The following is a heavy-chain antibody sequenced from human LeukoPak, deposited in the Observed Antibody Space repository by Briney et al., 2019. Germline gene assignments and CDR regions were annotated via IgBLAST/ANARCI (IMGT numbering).Heavy chain of an antibody. D-gene: IGHD1-20*01. CDR3: ARVGVNWNDERGAFDI. J-gene: IGHJ3*02. Sequence: ASVNVSCIASGPTFSSYAISWVRQAPGQGLEWEGAISANSDIANYAQKLQGRGTITADESTSKAYMEQSSLRSEDRAVYCCARVGVNWNDERGAFDIWGQETRVSVS. CDR1: GPTFSSYA. CDR2: ISANSDIA. V-gene: IGHV1-69*13.